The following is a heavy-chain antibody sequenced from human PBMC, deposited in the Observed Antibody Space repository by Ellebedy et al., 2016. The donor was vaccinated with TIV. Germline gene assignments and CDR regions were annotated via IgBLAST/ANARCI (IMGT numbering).Heavy chain of an antibody. CDR3: ARDMAWGNERVNDALDI. D-gene: IGHD7-27*01. CDR2: INQDGSDK. CDR1: RFSFSSYW. V-gene: IGHV3-7*01. J-gene: IGHJ3*02. Sequence: GGSLRLSCAASRFSFSSYWMSWVRQPPGKGLEWVANINQDGSDKYYVDSVKGRFTISRDNAKNSLYLQMNSLRADDTAMYYCARDMAWGNERVNDALDIWGQGTMVTVSP.